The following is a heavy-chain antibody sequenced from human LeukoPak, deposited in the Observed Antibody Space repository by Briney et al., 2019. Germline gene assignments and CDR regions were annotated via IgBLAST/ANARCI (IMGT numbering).Heavy chain of an antibody. Sequence: SGGSLRLSCAASGFTLGAFAMHWVRQAPGKGLEWVSLIDKDGRSTYYADSVKGRFTISRDNSKNSLYLQMNSLRTEDTALYYCATWPFYHSLDVWGQGTTVTVSS. CDR3: ATWPFYHSLDV. CDR2: IDKDGRST. V-gene: IGHV3-43*02. CDR1: GFTLGAFA. J-gene: IGHJ6*02. D-gene: IGHD5-12*01.